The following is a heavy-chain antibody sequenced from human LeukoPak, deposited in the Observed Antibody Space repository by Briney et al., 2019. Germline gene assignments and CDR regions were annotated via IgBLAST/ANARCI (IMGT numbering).Heavy chain of an antibody. CDR1: GGSISNSY. CDR2: MFFTGRT. CDR3: ARVNSSSWMVYYYYYYMDV. V-gene: IGHV4-59*01. D-gene: IGHD6-13*01. Sequence: SETLSLTCTVSGGSISNSYWSWIRQPPGKGLEWIGYMFFTGRTNYNPSLKSRVNISVDTSKNQFSLRLSSVTAADTAMYYCARVNSSSWMVYYYYYYMDVWGKGTTVTVSS. J-gene: IGHJ6*03.